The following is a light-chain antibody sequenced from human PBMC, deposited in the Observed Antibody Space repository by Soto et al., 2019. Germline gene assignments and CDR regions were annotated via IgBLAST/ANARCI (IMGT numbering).Light chain of an antibody. J-gene: IGLJ1*01. CDR1: SSDVGSYNL. CDR2: EGN. CDR3: SSYTSSSTLYV. V-gene: IGLV2-14*02. Sequence: QSVLTQPASVSGSPGQSITISCTGTSSDVGSYNLVSWYQQHPGKAPKLMIYEGNKRPSGVSNRFSASKSGNTASLTISGLQAEDEADYYCSSYTSSSTLYVFGTGTKLTVL.